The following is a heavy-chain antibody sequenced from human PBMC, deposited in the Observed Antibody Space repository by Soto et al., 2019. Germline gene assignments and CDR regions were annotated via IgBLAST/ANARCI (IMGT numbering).Heavy chain of an antibody. Sequence: ESLKISCKGSGYSFTSYWINWVRQMPGKGLEWMGRIDPSDSYTNYSPSFQGHVTISADRSISTAYLQWSSLKASDTAIYYCAREAKRSTGYSSDTTFDYWGQGTLVTVSS. J-gene: IGHJ4*02. D-gene: IGHD6-25*01. V-gene: IGHV5-10-1*01. CDR1: GYSFTSYW. CDR2: IDPSDSYT. CDR3: AREAKRSTGYSSDTTFDY.